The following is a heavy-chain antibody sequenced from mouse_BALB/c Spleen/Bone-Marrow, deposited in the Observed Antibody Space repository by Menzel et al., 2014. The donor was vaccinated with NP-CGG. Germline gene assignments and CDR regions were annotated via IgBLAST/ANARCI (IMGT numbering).Heavy chain of an antibody. CDR1: GYSITSDYA. J-gene: IGHJ3*01. Sequence: DVKLQESGPGLVKPSQSLSLTCTVTGYSITSDYAWNWIRQFPGNKLEWMGYISYSGSTSYNPSLKSRISITRDTSKNQFFLQLNSVTTEDTATYYCARGLRRFAYWGQGTLVTVSA. CDR2: ISYSGST. CDR3: ARGLRRFAY. D-gene: IGHD2-4*01. V-gene: IGHV3-2*02.